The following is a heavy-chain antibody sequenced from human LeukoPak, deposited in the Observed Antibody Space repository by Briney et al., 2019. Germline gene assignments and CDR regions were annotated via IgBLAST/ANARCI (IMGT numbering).Heavy chain of an antibody. V-gene: IGHV3-66*01. J-gene: IGHJ4*02. D-gene: IGHD3-22*01. CDR1: GFTVSSNY. CDR2: IYSGGST. CDR3: ARESNYYDSSGYIDY. Sequence: GGSLRLSCAASGFTVSSNYMSWVRQAPWKGLEWVSVIYSGGSTYYADSVKGRFTISRDNSKNTLYLQMNSLRAEDTAVYYCARESNYYDSSGYIDYWGQGTLVTVSS.